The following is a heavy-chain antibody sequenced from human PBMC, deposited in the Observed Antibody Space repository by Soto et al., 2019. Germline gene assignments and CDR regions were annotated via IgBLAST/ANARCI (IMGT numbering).Heavy chain of an antibody. D-gene: IGHD3-10*01. Sequence: ASVKVSCKASGYSFATYGISWVRQAPGQGLEWMGWISAYNGNTNYAQKLQGRVTMTTDTSTSTAYMELRSPRSDDTAVYYCARDQSPFITMVRGVISLAYWGQGTLVTVSS. V-gene: IGHV1-18*01. CDR3: ARDQSPFITMVRGVISLAY. J-gene: IGHJ4*02. CDR1: GYSFATYG. CDR2: ISAYNGNT.